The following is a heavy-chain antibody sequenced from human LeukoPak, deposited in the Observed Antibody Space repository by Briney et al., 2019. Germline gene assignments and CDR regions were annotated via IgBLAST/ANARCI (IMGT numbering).Heavy chain of an antibody. Sequence: PSETLSLTCTVSGGSISSGGYYWSWIRQHPGKGLEWIGYIYYSGSTYYNPSLKSRVTISVDTSKNQFSLKLSSVTAADTAVYYCARGSRDGYNFWGQGTLVTVSS. V-gene: IGHV4-31*03. J-gene: IGHJ4*02. CDR3: ARGSRDGYNF. CDR1: GGSISSGGYY. CDR2: IYYSGST. D-gene: IGHD5-24*01.